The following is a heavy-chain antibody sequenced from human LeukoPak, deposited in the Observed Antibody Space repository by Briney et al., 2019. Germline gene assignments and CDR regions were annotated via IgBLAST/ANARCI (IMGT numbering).Heavy chain of an antibody. J-gene: IGHJ4*02. Sequence: SETLSLTCTVSGGSISSYYWSWIRQPPGKGLEWIGYIYYSGSTNYNPSLKSRVTISVDTSKNQFSLKLSSVTAADTAVYYCARDPNPGIAAAGYFDYWGQGTLVTVSS. D-gene: IGHD6-13*01. CDR3: ARDPNPGIAAAGYFDY. CDR2: IYYSGST. CDR1: GGSISSYY. V-gene: IGHV4-59*01.